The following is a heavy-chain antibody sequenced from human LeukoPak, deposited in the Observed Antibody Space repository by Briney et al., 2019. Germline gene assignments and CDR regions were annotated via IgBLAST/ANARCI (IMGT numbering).Heavy chain of an antibody. CDR2: IIPIFCTA. CDR1: GGTFSSYA. J-gene: IGHJ1*01. D-gene: IGHD3-16*01. V-gene: IGHV1-69*05. Sequence: VASVKVSCKASGGTFSSYAISWVRQAPGQGLEWMGRIIPIFCTANYAQKCQGRVTITTDESTRPAYMELRSLRSEDTAVYYCARGQRESPLIALRWGEYFQHWGKGTLVPVSS. CDR3: ARGQRESPLIALRWGEYFQH.